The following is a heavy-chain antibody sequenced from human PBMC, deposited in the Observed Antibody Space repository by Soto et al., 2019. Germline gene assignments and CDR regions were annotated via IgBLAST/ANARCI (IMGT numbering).Heavy chain of an antibody. V-gene: IGHV4-34*01. CDR2: INHRGQS. Sequence: SETLSLTCAVSGGSVSDNSWIWSRQRPGKGLEWIGEINHRGQSNYKPSLRSRTIISVDRSNNQASLNLTSVTAADTAVYYCAKISRITIFGGGWFDPRGQGTLVTVSS. CDR1: GGSVSDNS. J-gene: IGHJ5*01. D-gene: IGHD3-3*01. CDR3: AKISRITIFGGGWFDP.